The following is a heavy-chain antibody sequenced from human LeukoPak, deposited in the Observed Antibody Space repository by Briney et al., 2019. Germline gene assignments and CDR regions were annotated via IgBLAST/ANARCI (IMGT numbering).Heavy chain of an antibody. CDR3: ARDSDGSGSSFDY. J-gene: IGHJ4*02. D-gene: IGHD3-10*01. CDR2: ISYDGSNK. CDR1: GFTFSSYA. Sequence: GRSLRLSCAASGFTFSSYAMHWVRQAPGKWLEWVAVISYDGSNKYYADSVKGRFTISRDNSKNTLYLQMNSLRAEDTAMYYCARDSDGSGSSFDYWGQGTLVTVSS. V-gene: IGHV3-30-3*01.